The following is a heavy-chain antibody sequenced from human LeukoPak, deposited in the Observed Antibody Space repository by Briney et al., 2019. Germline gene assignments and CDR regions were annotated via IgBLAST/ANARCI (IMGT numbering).Heavy chain of an antibody. D-gene: IGHD3-3*01. V-gene: IGHV4-59*01. CDR2: IYYSGST. J-gene: IGHJ4*02. Sequence: PSETLSLTCTSSGGSISSYYWSGIRPPPGKGLEWSGYIYYSGSTNYNPSPTSRVTISVATSNNQFSLKLSSVTAADTAVYYWARPPYVRFLEWLSSEYYLDYWGQGTLVTVSS. CDR1: GGSISSYY. CDR3: ARPPYVRFLEWLSSEYYLDY.